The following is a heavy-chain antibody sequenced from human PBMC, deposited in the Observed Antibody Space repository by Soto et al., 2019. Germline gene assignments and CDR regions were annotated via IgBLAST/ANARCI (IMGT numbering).Heavy chain of an antibody. V-gene: IGHV3-33*01. CDR3: ARDTRIALSDEGACDS. CDR1: ALTFTYDG. D-gene: IGHD2-21*01. Sequence: QVQLVESGGGVVQPGRSLRLSCVASALTFTYDGIHWVRQAPGKGLEWVAVIWHDGSNRYYANSVNGRFTISRDKSKNTLYLQMNSLRDEDTAVYFCARDTRIALSDEGACDSWGQGTLVTVSS. CDR2: IWHDGSNR. J-gene: IGHJ4*02.